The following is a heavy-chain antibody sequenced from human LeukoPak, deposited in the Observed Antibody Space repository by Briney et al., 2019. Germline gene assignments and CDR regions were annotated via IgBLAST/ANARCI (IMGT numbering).Heavy chain of an antibody. J-gene: IGHJ3*02. CDR2: ISGSGGST. D-gene: IGHD6-13*01. Sequence: GGSLRLSCAASGFTFDDYAMHWVRQAPGKGLEWVSAISGSGGSTYYADSVKGRFTISRDNSKNTLYLQMNSLRAEDTAVYYCAKGQQLVLGAFDIWGQGTMVTVSS. CDR3: AKGQQLVLGAFDI. CDR1: GFTFDDYA. V-gene: IGHV3-23*01.